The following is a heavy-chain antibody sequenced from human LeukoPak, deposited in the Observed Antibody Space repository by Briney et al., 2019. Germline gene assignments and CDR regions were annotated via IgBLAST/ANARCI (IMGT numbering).Heavy chain of an antibody. J-gene: IGHJ6*02. CDR2: TYYRSKWYN. Sequence: SQTLSLTCAISGDSVSSNSAAWHWIRQSPSRGLEWLGRTYYRSKWYNDYAVSVKSRITINPDTSKNQFSLQLNSVTPEDTAVYYCAREYCSGGSCYDYYYYGMDVWGQGTTVAVSS. CDR1: GDSVSSNSAA. CDR3: AREYCSGGSCYDYYYYGMDV. V-gene: IGHV6-1*01. D-gene: IGHD2-15*01.